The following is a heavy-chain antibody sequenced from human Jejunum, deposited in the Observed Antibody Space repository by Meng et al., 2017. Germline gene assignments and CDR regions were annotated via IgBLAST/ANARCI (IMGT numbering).Heavy chain of an antibody. CDR1: GGSITSTKW. J-gene: IGHJ4*02. CDR3: ASRPVGIRTYYIDC. D-gene: IGHD2-21*01. V-gene: IGHV4-4*02. Sequence: QVRLQALGPGLVKPSGTLSLTCAVSGGSITSTKWWSWVRQTPGKVLEWIGEVFHSGTPNYNPSLMSRLTMSVDKSKNQFSLNLTSVTAADTAVYYCASRPVGIRTYYIDCWGQGTLVTVSS. CDR2: VFHSGTP.